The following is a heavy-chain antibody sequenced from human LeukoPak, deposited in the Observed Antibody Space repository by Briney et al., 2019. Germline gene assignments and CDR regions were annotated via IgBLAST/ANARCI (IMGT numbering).Heavy chain of an antibody. V-gene: IGHV4-38-2*02. CDR1: GYSISSGYY. CDR2: IYHSGST. Sequence: SETLSLTCTVSGYSISSGYYWGWIRQPPGKGLEWIGSIYHSGSTYYNPSLKSRVTISVDTSKNQFSLKLSSVTAADTAVYYCARRAYGYPFDYWGQGTLVTVSS. J-gene: IGHJ4*02. D-gene: IGHD1-1*01. CDR3: ARRAYGYPFDY.